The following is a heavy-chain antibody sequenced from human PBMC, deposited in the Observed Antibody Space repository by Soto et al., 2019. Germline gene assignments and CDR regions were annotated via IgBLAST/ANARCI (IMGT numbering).Heavy chain of an antibody. Sequence: GESVKISCRGSGYTFTSYCIGWVRQMPWKGLEWMGIIFPRDSDTRYSPSFQGQVTISADKSISTAYLQWSSLRASDTAIYYCVRGHNSGWSIHPYYVDYWGQGTLITVSS. J-gene: IGHJ4*02. D-gene: IGHD6-19*01. CDR3: VRGHNSGWSIHPYYVDY. CDR1: GYTFTSYC. V-gene: IGHV5-51*01. CDR2: IFPRDSDT.